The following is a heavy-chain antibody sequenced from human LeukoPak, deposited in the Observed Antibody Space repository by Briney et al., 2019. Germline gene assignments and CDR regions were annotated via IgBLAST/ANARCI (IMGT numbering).Heavy chain of an antibody. D-gene: IGHD3-22*01. CDR1: GFTFSSYG. CDR3: AKGPYYYDSSGPTTSFDC. J-gene: IGHJ4*02. CDR2: IRYEESNK. V-gene: IGHV3-30*02. Sequence: GGSVRLSCAASGFTFSSYGMHGVRPAPGKGRAGVAFIRYEESNKYYEDSVKGRFTISRDNSKNTLYLQMNSLRAEDTAVYYCAKGPYYYDSSGPTTSFDCWGQGTLVTVSS.